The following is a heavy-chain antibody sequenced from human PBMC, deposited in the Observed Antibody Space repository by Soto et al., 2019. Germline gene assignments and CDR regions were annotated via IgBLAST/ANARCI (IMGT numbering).Heavy chain of an antibody. CDR3: ARDMIPAAPAYNYYAMDV. J-gene: IGHJ6*02. Sequence: HVQLVQSGAEVKKPGSSVKVSCKASGDTFSNYAISWVRQAPGQGLEWMGGIIPIFRTTDYAQNFQGRVTFTADASTGTAYMELRSLRSEDTAVSFCARDMIPAAPAYNYYAMDVWGQGTPVTVSS. D-gene: IGHD2-2*01. CDR2: IIPIFRTT. CDR1: GDTFSNYA. V-gene: IGHV1-69*01.